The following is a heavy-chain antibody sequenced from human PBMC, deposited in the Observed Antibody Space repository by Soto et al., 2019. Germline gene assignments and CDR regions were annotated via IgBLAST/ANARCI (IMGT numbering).Heavy chain of an antibody. Sequence: QVQLVESGGGVVQPGRSLRLSCAASGFTFSSYGMHWVRQAPGKGLERVAVISYDGSNKYYADAVKGRFTISRDNSKNPLYLQKNSLRAEDKAVYYCAKERGGSYYDAFDIWGQGTMVTVSS. V-gene: IGHV3-30*18. CDR1: GFTFSSYG. J-gene: IGHJ3*02. CDR2: ISYDGSNK. CDR3: AKERGGSYYDAFDI. D-gene: IGHD1-26*01.